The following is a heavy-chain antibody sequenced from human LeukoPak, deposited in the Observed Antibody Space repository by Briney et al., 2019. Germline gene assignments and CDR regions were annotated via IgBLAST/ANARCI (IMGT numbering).Heavy chain of an antibody. V-gene: IGHV4-59*01. CDR3: ASRSSIWSGYQDTLYYFDS. Sequence: SETLSLTCTVSGGSISSYYWSWIRQPPGKRLEWIGHIYYSGSTNYNPSHKSRVTISVDTSKNQFSLKLSSVTAADTAMYYCASRSSIWSGYQDTLYYFDSWGQGTLVTVSS. J-gene: IGHJ4*02. D-gene: IGHD3-3*01. CDR1: GGSISSYY. CDR2: IYYSGST.